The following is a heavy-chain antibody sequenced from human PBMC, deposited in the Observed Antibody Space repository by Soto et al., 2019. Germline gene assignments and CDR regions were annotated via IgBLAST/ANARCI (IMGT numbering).Heavy chain of an antibody. CDR3: VQDGWVH. CDR2: IDNYVESG. CDR1: GFSFSGYI. Sequence: PGGSRRRSWIVSGFSFSGYIMDWGRQAPGKGLEFMSFIDNYVESGQYADSVIVPFTVSRDNATNALSLQMNGLRVEDTAIYYCVQDGWVHWGQGTLVTVYS. D-gene: IGHD6-19*01. V-gene: IGHV3-48*01. J-gene: IGHJ4*02.